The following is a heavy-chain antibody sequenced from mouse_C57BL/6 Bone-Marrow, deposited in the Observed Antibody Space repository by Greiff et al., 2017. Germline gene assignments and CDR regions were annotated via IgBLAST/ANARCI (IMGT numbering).Heavy chain of an antibody. J-gene: IGHJ4*01. D-gene: IGHD1-1*01. CDR3: INHYYGSIYYAMDY. Sequence: VQLQQSGAELVRPGASVKLSCTASGFNIKDDYMHWVKQRPEQGLEWIGWIDPENGDTEYASKFQGKATITADTSSNTAYLQLSSLTSEDTAVYDCINHYYGSIYYAMDYWGQGTSVTVSA. CDR2: IDPENGDT. V-gene: IGHV14-4*01. CDR1: GFNIKDDY.